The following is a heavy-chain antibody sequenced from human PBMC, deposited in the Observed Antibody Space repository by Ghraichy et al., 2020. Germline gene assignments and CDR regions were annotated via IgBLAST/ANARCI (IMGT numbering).Heavy chain of an antibody. CDR2: FDPEDGET. CDR3: ATALGYYDILTGYYNPPGRYYGMDV. J-gene: IGHJ6*02. CDR1: GYTLTELS. V-gene: IGHV1-24*01. Sequence: ASVKVSCKVSGYTLTELSMHWVRQAPGKGLEWMGGFDPEDGETIYAQKFQGRVTMTEDTSTDTAYMELSSLRSEDTAVYYCATALGYYDILTGYYNPPGRYYGMDVWGQGTTVTGSS. D-gene: IGHD3-9*01.